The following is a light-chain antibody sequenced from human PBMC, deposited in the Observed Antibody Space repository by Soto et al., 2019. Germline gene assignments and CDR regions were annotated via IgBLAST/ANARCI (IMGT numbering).Light chain of an antibody. J-gene: IGKJ1*01. V-gene: IGKV1-5*03. CDR3: QQYNNYSWT. Sequence: DIPMTQSPSTLSASVGDRVTITCRASQSISSWLAWYQQKPGKAPKLLIYKASSLESGVPSRFSGSGSGTEFTLTISSLQHDDFATSYCQQYNNYSWTFGQGTKVEIK. CDR1: QSISSW. CDR2: KAS.